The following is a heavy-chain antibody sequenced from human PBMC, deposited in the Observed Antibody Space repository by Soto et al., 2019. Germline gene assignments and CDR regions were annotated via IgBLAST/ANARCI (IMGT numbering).Heavy chain of an antibody. D-gene: IGHD3-22*01. CDR1: GYSFATYG. Sequence: GASVKVSCKASGYSFATYGFSWVRQAPGQGLECVGWISAHNGDTHYSQNFQGRVTLTTDTSTNTGYMELRSLTSDDTAVYFCATEPIYYNDGSGYYPLGHWGQGTLVTVSS. V-gene: IGHV1-18*04. CDR3: ATEPIYYNDGSGYYPLGH. J-gene: IGHJ4*02. CDR2: ISAHNGDT.